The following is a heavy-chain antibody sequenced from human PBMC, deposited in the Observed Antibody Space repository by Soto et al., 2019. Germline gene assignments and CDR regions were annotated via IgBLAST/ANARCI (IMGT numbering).Heavy chain of an antibody. V-gene: IGHV1-18*01. CDR1: GYTLTSYG. D-gene: IGHD2-2*01. CDR2: ISAYNGNT. CDR3: ARLYCISTSCYLGMDV. Sequence: QVQLVQSGAEVKKLGASVKVSCKASGYTLTSYGTRWVRQAPGQGLEWMGWISAYNGNTSYAQKLQGRVTMTTDTSTSTAYMELRSLRSDDTAVYYCARLYCISTSCYLGMDVWGQGTTVTVSS. J-gene: IGHJ6*02.